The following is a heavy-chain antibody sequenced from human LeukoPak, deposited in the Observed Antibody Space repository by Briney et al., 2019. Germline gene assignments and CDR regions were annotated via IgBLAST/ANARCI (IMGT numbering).Heavy chain of an antibody. V-gene: IGHV3-74*01. CDR3: AKDLGRSEG. CDR1: GFTFSSYW. D-gene: IGHD3-16*01. CDR2: MNSDGTIR. J-gene: IGHJ1*01. Sequence: GGSLRLSCAASGFTFSSYWMHWVRHAPGKGPEWVSRMNSDGTIRDYAHSVKGRFPISRDNARNTLYLQMNSLRGENTAVYYCAKDLGRSEGWGPGTRVIVSS.